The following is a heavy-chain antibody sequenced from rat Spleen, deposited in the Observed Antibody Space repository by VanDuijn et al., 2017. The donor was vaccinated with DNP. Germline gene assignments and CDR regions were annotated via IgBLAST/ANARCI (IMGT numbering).Heavy chain of an antibody. V-gene: IGHV4-2*01. D-gene: IGHD1-5*01. J-gene: IGHJ2*01. CDR3: ARAHRNRCFDY. CDR2: INEHGTIT. CDR1: GFNSNDYW. Sequence: EVKLVESGGGLVQPGSSLKLSCAASGFNSNDYWMGWVRQAPGKGLEWIGEINEHGTITNFTPSLKEKFTISRDNGQNTLYLQTGKLGSEDTAIYYCARAHRNRCFDYWGQGVMVTVSS.